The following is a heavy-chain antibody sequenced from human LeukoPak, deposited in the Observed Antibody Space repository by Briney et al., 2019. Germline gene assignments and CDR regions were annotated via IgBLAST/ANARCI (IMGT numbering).Heavy chain of an antibody. V-gene: IGHV1-2*06. D-gene: IGHD3-22*01. CDR2: INPNSGDT. Sequence: ASVTVSCKASGYSFTGYYIHLVRQAPGQGLEWMGRINPNSGDTTYAQKFQGRVTVTRDTSISTAYMELSSLTSDDTAVYYCVRDHDSSGRTDDAFDIWGQGTMVTVSS. CDR3: VRDHDSSGRTDDAFDI. J-gene: IGHJ3*02. CDR1: GYSFTGYY.